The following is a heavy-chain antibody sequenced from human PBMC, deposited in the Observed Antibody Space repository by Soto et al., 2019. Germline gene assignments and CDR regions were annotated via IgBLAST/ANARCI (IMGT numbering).Heavy chain of an antibody. Sequence: EVQLLESGGGLVQPGGSLRLSCVISGFTFSNDAMSWVRQAPGKGLEWVSAISGSGSSTAYADSVKGRFTISRDNSMNTLYLQMKSLRAEDTAVYYCAKSPTYDYDSTYFDYWGQGTLVTVSS. J-gene: IGHJ4*02. V-gene: IGHV3-23*01. CDR1: GFTFSNDA. CDR2: ISGSGSST. D-gene: IGHD3-22*01. CDR3: AKSPTYDYDSTYFDY.